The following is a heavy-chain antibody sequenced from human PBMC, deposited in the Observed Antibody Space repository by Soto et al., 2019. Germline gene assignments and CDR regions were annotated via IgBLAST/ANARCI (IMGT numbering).Heavy chain of an antibody. Sequence: GGSLRLSCAASGFTFSTYNMNWVRQAPGKGLEWVSSISSSSSYIYYADSVKGRFTISRDNAKNSLYLQMNSLRAEDTAVYYCARDTTAKFDYWGQGTLVTVSS. V-gene: IGHV3-21*01. CDR1: GFTFSTYN. CDR3: ARDTTAKFDY. J-gene: IGHJ4*02. D-gene: IGHD2-21*02. CDR2: ISSSSSYI.